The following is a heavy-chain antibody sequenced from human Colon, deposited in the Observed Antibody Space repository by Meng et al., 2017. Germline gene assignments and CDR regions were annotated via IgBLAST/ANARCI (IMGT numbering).Heavy chain of an antibody. Sequence: GESLKISCVVSGFTVSDYDMHWVRQAPGKGLEWVAVMSSDGTKRFYADSVKGRFTISRDNAKNTLDLQINSLRAEDTAVYYCARGWNYGDYWAQGTLVTVS. J-gene: IGHJ4*02. CDR3: ARGWNYGDY. V-gene: IGHV3-30*01. D-gene: IGHD1-7*01. CDR1: GFTVSDYD. CDR2: MSSDGTKR.